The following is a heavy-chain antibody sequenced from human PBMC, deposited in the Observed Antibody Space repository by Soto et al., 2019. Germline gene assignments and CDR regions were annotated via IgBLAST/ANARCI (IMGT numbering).Heavy chain of an antibody. CDR1: GATLTELS. V-gene: IGHV1-24*01. Sequence: ASLKVDCKIAGATLTELSMHGVRETPGKGLEWMGGLDPEDGETIYAQKFQGRVTMTEDTSTDTVYMELSSLRSEDTAVYYCATVVAGSGPSFEYWGQGTLVTVSS. CDR3: ATVVAGSGPSFEY. CDR2: LDPEDGET. D-gene: IGHD6-19*01. J-gene: IGHJ4*02.